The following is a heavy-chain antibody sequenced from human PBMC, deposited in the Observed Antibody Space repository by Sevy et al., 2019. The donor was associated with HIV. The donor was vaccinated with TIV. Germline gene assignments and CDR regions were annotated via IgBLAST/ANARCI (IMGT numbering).Heavy chain of an antibody. Sequence: ASVKVSCKASGGTFSSYAISWVRQAPGQGLEWMGGIIPIFGTANYAQKFQGRVTITADKSTSTAYMEPSSLGSEDTAVYYCARINPVDRMYYFDYWGQGTLVTVSS. CDR2: IIPIFGTA. D-gene: IGHD2-15*01. CDR3: ARINPVDRMYYFDY. CDR1: GGTFSSYA. V-gene: IGHV1-69*06. J-gene: IGHJ4*02.